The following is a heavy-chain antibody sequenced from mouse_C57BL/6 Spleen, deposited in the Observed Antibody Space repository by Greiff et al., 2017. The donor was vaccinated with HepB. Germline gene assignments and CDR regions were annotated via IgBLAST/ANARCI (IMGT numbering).Heavy chain of an antibody. Sequence: DVHLVESGGGLVQPGGSLSLSCAASGFTFTDYYMSWVRQPPGKALEWLGFIRNKANGYTTEYSASVKGRFTISRDNSQSILYLQMNALRAEDSATYYCARYDGGTEFAYWGQGTLVTVSA. CDR2: IRNKANGYTT. V-gene: IGHV7-3*01. CDR1: GFTFTDYY. D-gene: IGHD4-1*01. CDR3: ARYDGGTEFAY. J-gene: IGHJ3*01.